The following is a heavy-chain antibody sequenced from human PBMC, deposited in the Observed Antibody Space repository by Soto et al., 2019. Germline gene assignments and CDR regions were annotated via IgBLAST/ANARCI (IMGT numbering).Heavy chain of an antibody. V-gene: IGHV1-8*01. D-gene: IGHD6-25*01. CDR2: MNPSNGNA. CDR3: ARRKERSGPNYFDV. CDR1: GDTFIKYD. J-gene: IGHJ4*02. Sequence: ASVKVSCKASGDTFIKYDINWVRQAIGQGLEWMGWMNPSNGNAGYAQNFRGRVTMTSNTSITTAYMELSGLRYEDTAVYYCARRKERSGPNYFDVWGQGTLVTVSS.